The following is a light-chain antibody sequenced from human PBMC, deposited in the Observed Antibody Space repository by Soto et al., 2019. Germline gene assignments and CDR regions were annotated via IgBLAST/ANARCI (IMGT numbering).Light chain of an antibody. V-gene: IGKV1-9*01. CDR3: QHLQNYPL. Sequence: IQLTQSPSSLSASVGDRVTLTCRASQDINNYLTLYQQKPGKAPTLLIFAASTLQRGAPSRFSGSVSGTDFPLTNSSLHPEDFATYYCQHLQNYPLFCGWTKVEI. J-gene: IGKJ4*01. CDR2: AAS. CDR1: QDINNY.